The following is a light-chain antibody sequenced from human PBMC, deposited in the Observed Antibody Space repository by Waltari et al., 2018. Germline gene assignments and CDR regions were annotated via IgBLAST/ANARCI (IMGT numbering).Light chain of an antibody. CDR3: QQAYSTPPWT. CDR1: QTISNY. CDR2: STS. Sequence: DIQMTQSPSSLSASVGDRVTIPCRASQTISNYLNWYHQRPGKAPKLLVFSTSNLQPEVPSRFSGSGSGTDFTLTISSLQPEDFATYYCQQAYSTPPWTFGQGTKVEIK. V-gene: IGKV1-39*01. J-gene: IGKJ1*01.